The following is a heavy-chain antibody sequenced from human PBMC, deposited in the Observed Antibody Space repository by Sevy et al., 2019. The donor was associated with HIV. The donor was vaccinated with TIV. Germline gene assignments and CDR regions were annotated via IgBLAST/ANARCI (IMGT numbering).Heavy chain of an antibody. CDR1: GFTFDMYW. CDR2: IRQDGNEI. J-gene: IGHJ4*02. V-gene: IGHV3-7*03. CDR3: ARRYFDL. Sequence: GGSLRLSCDASGFTFDMYWMQWVRQAPGKGLEWVANIRQDGNEIYYAASVRGRFTIARDNAKGSLYLQMNNLRVEDTATYYCARRYFDLWGQGTLVTVSS.